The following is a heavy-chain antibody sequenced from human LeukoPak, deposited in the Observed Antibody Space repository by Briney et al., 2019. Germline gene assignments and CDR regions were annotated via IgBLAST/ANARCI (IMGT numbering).Heavy chain of an antibody. V-gene: IGHV3-7*01. CDR1: GFTCISYW. CDR2: IKQDGSEK. J-gene: IGHJ2*01. Sequence: GGSLRLSCAASGFTCISYWRSGVRQAPGKGLEWGANIKQDGSEKYYVDSVKGGFTISRDNAKSSMYLQMNSLRAEATAVYYCASEVGYFDLWGRGTLVTVSS. CDR3: ASEVGYFDL. D-gene: IGHD2-15*01.